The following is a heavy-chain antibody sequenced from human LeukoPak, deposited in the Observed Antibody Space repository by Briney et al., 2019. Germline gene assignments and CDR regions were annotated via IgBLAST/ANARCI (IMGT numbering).Heavy chain of an antibody. CDR3: AREKDSSGYFDN. CDR2: IYSGGNT. V-gene: IGHV3-53*01. Sequence: GGSLRLSCAATGFTVRSNYMSWVRQAPGEGLEWVSVIYSGGNTYYADSVKGRFTISRDNSKNTLYLQMNSLRAEDTAVYYCAREKDSSGYFDNWGQGTLVTVSS. J-gene: IGHJ4*02. CDR1: GFTVRSNY. D-gene: IGHD3-22*01.